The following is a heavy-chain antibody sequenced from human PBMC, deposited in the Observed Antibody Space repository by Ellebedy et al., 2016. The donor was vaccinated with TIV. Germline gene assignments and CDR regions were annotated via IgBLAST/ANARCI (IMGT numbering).Heavy chain of an antibody. D-gene: IGHD6-6*01. CDR1: GYTFTGYY. CDR3: ARATMSARPDDY. V-gene: IGHV1-8*02. CDR2: MNPNSGNT. Sequence: ASVKVSCXASGYTFTGYYMHWVRQAPGQGLEWMGWMNPNSGNTGYAQKFQGRVTMTRNNSINTAYMQLSSLRSEDTTVYYCARATMSARPDDYWGQGTLVTVSS. J-gene: IGHJ4*02.